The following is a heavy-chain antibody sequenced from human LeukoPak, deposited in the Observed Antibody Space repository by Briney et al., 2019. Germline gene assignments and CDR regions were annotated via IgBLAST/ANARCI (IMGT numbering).Heavy chain of an antibody. J-gene: IGHJ4*02. Sequence: ASVKASCKASGYTFTGYYMHWVRQAPGQGLEWMGWINPNSGGTNYAQKFQGRVTMTRDTSISTAYMELSRLRSDDTAVYYCARDLRVAANFDYWGQGTLVTVSS. D-gene: IGHD2-15*01. V-gene: IGHV1-2*02. CDR3: ARDLRVAANFDY. CDR1: GYTFTGYY. CDR2: INPNSGGT.